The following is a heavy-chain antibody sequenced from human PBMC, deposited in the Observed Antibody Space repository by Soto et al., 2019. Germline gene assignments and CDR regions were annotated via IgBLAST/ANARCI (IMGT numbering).Heavy chain of an antibody. CDR3: ARDGPTYYYDSSGYSDNWFDP. Sequence: GTSVKVSCKDSGYTYTSYGISWVRQAPGQGLEWMGWISAYNGNTNYAQKLQGRVTMTTDTSTSTAYMELRSLRSDDTAVYYCARDGPTYYYDSSGYSDNWFDPWGQGTLVTVSS. J-gene: IGHJ5*02. V-gene: IGHV1-18*01. CDR1: GYTYTSYG. CDR2: ISAYNGNT. D-gene: IGHD3-22*01.